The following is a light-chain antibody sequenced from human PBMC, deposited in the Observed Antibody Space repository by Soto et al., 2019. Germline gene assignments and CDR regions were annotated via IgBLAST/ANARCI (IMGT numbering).Light chain of an antibody. J-gene: IGLJ1*01. CDR1: SSDVGGYNY. CDR2: DVT. Sequence: QSVLTQPASVSGSPGQSITISCTGTSSDVGGYNYVSWYQQHPVKAPKLMIYDVTNRPSGVSDRFSGSKSGNTASLTISGLQAEDEADYYCSSYTYSSTPYVFGTGTEVTDL. V-gene: IGLV2-14*01. CDR3: SSYTYSSTPYV.